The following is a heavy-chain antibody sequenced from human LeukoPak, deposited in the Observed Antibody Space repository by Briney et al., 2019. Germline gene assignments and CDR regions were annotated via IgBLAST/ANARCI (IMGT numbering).Heavy chain of an antibody. CDR1: GFTFRDYY. CDR2: MSSSSSST. Sequence: GGSLRLSCAASGFTFRDYYMSWIRRAPGRGLEWVSYMSSSSSSTNYADSVKGRFTIARDNAKNSLYLQMNSLRAEDTAVYYCARTNWGVWYFDLWGRGTLVTVSS. CDR3: ARTNWGVWYFDL. J-gene: IGHJ2*01. D-gene: IGHD7-27*01. V-gene: IGHV3-11*03.